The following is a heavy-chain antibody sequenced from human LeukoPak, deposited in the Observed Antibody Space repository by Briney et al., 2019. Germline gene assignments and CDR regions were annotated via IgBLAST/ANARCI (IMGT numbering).Heavy chain of an antibody. J-gene: IGHJ5*02. CDR1: GFTFS. V-gene: IGHV3-30*02. Sequence: PGGSLRLSCVGSGFTFSVHWVRQVPGKGLEWLTFIRHDGTDQHYADSVRGRFTISRDNSKNTEYLQMNSLRPEDTALYYCAKDGNWASVSWGQGTLVTVSS. D-gene: IGHD7-27*01. CDR3: AKDGNWASVS. CDR2: IRHDGTDQ.